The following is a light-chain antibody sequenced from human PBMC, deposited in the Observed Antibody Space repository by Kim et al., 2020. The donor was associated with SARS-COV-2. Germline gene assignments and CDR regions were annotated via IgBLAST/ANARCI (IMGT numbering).Light chain of an antibody. Sequence: SSCTGRSSNIGSHDYVDWYQQVPGRPPQHLIYSNNNRPSGVPDRFSGSKSGTSASLAITGLQAEDEGDYYCQSFDSSLSGWVFGGGTQLTVL. CDR2: SNN. CDR3: QSFDSSLSGWV. J-gene: IGLJ3*02. CDR1: SSNIGSHDY. V-gene: IGLV1-40*01.